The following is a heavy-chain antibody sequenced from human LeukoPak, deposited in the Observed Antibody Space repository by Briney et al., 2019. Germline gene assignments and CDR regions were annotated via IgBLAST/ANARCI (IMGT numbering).Heavy chain of an antibody. D-gene: IGHD3-22*01. J-gene: IGHJ4*02. V-gene: IGHV3-64*01. Sequence: GGSLRLSCAASGLTFSSYAMHWVRQAPGKGLEYVSAISSNGGSTYYANSVKGRFTISRDNSKNTLYLQMGSLRAEDMAVYYCARALDYDSSGYNYWGQGTLVTVSS. CDR3: ARALDYDSSGYNY. CDR1: GLTFSSYA. CDR2: ISSNGGST.